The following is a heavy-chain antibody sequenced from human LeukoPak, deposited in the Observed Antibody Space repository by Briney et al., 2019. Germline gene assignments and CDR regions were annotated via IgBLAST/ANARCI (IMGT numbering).Heavy chain of an antibody. CDR1: GGTFSSYA. J-gene: IGHJ4*02. D-gene: IGHD2-8*01. V-gene: IGHV1-69*01. CDR2: IIPIFGTA. Sequence: ASVKVSCKASGGTFSSYAISWVRQAPGQGLEWMGGIIPIFGTANYAQKFQGRVTITADESTSTAYMELSSLRSADTAVYYCARITSCTSGVCPPYFDYWGQGTLVTVSS. CDR3: ARITSCTSGVCPPYFDY.